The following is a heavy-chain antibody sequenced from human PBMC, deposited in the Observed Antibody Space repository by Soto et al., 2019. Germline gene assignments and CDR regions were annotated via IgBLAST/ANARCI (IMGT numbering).Heavy chain of an antibody. CDR3: ASRWAAARPGGYYYYYGMDV. CDR2: IIPIFGTA. J-gene: IGHJ6*02. D-gene: IGHD6-6*01. V-gene: IGHV1-69*01. CDR1: GGTFSSYA. Sequence: QVQLVQSGAEVKKPGSSVKVSCKASGGTFSSYAISWVRQAPGQVLEWMGGIIPIFGTANYAQKFQGRVTITADESTSTAYMELSSLRSEDTAVYYCASRWAAARPGGYYYYYGMDVWGQGTTVTVSS.